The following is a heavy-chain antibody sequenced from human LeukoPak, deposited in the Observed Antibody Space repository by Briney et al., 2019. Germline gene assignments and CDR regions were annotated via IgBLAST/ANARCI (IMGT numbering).Heavy chain of an antibody. CDR1: GFTFSSYS. Sequence: GGSLRLSCAASGFTFSSYSMNWVRQAPGKGLEWVSSISSSSSYIYYADSVKGRFTISRDNAKNSLYLQMNSLRAEDTAVYYRARGGTYSSSPRYFQHWGQGTLVTVSS. CDR2: ISSSSSYI. J-gene: IGHJ1*01. CDR3: ARGGTYSSSPRYFQH. V-gene: IGHV3-21*01. D-gene: IGHD6-6*01.